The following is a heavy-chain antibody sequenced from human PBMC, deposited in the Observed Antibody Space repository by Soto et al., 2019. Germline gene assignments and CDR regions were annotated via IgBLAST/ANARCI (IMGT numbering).Heavy chain of an antibody. V-gene: IGHV4-39*01. CDR3: ARREDYYYYMDV. CDR2: IYYRGNT. Sequence: SETLSLTCTVSGGSLSSSTYYWGWIRQPPGKGLEWIGSIYYRGNTYYNPSLKSRVTISVDTSKNQFSLRLTSVTAADTAVYYCARREDYYYYMDVWGKGTTVTVSS. J-gene: IGHJ6*03. CDR1: GGSLSSSTYY.